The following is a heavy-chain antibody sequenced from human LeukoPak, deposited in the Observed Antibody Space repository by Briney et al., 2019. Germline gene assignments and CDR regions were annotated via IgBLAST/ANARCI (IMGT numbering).Heavy chain of an antibody. D-gene: IGHD5-18*01. Sequence: GGSLRLSCAASGFTFSSYGMHWVRQAPGKGLEWVAVIWYDGSNKYYVDSVKGRFTISRDNSKNTLYLQMNSLRAEDTAVYYCARDPDVDTAMGLYDYWGQGTLVTVSS. J-gene: IGHJ4*02. CDR3: ARDPDVDTAMGLYDY. CDR2: IWYDGSNK. V-gene: IGHV3-33*01. CDR1: GFTFSSYG.